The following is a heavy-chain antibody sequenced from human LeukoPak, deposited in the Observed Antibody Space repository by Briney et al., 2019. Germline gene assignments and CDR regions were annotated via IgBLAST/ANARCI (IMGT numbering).Heavy chain of an antibody. D-gene: IGHD2/OR15-2a*01. CDR2: IYYSGST. V-gene: IGHV4-59*11. J-gene: IGHJ4*02. CDR3: ATGYYTPDY. Sequence: PSETLSLTCTVSGGSISSHYWSWIRQPPGKGLEWIGYIYYSGSTYYSPSLKSRVTISVDTSKNQFSLKLTSVTAADTAVYYCATGYYTPDYWGQGTLVTVSS. CDR1: GGSISSHY.